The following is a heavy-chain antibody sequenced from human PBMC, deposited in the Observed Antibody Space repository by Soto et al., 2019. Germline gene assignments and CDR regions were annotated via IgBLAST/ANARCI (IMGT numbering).Heavy chain of an antibody. J-gene: IGHJ4*02. CDR3: ARVPFYGDAIFDY. CDR1: GGSISSGDYY. CDR2: IYYSGST. V-gene: IGHV4-30-4*01. Sequence: SETLSLTCTVSGGSISSGDYYWSWIRQPPGKGLEWIGYIYYSGSTYYNPSLKSRVTISVDTSKNQFSLKLSSVTAADTAVYYCARVPFYGDAIFDYWGQGTLVTSPQ. D-gene: IGHD4-17*01.